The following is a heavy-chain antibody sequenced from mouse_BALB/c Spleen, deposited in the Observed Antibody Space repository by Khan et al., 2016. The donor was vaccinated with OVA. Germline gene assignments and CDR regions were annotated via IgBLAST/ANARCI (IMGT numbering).Heavy chain of an antibody. CDR3: AREEAVYHFDH. D-gene: IGHD3-3*01. Sequence: QVQLQQSGADLVRPGASVKLSCKTSGYIFTSYWIHWVNQRSGQGLEWIARIYPGTDNSYYNEKFKDRATLTADKSSSTAYMQLSSLQSEDSDVYCSAREEAVYHFDHWGQGTTLTVSS. V-gene: IGHV1-76*01. J-gene: IGHJ2*01. CDR1: GYIFTSYW. CDR2: IYPGTDNS.